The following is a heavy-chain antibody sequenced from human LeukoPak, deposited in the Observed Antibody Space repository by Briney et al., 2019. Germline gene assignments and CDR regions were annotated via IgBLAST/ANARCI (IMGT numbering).Heavy chain of an antibody. V-gene: IGHV1-18*01. CDR3: ARDWRAVAGKFLGY. CDR2: IGPYKRNA. CDR1: GHAL. J-gene: IGHJ4*02. D-gene: IGHD6-19*01. Sequence: ASVKVSCKASGHALISWVRQAPGQGLEWMGWIGPYKRNANYAEKFQGRVTMTIDTSTSTAYMELRSLRSDDTAVYYCARDWRAVAGKFLGYWGQGTLVTVSS.